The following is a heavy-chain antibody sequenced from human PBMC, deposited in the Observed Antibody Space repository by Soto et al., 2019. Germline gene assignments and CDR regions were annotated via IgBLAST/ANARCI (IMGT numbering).Heavy chain of an antibody. J-gene: IGHJ6*02. V-gene: IGHV1-18*01. CDR3: VMVDNYVTPTPQDV. Sequence: QVQLVQSGDEVKKPGASVKVSCKASGYIFVNYGIAWVRQAPGQGLEWMGWIGPYTGNTHSASKVHGRLTLTTDKSTSTSYSDLGSLTSDDTAVYYCVMVDNYVTPTPQDVWGHGTTVTVSS. CDR2: IGPYTGNT. CDR1: GYIFVNYG. D-gene: IGHD3-16*01.